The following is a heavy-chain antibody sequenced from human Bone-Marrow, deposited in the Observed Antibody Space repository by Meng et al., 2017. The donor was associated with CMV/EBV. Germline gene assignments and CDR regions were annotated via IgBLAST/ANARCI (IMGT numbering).Heavy chain of an antibody. CDR3: ARRSPDIVVVVAATPLSRRRYWFDP. CDR1: GGTFSSYA. CDR2: IIPIFGTA. Sequence: SVKVSCKASGGTFSSYAISWVRQAPGQGLEWMGGIIPIFGTANYAQKFQGRVTITTDESTSTAYMELSSLRSEDTAVYYCARRSPDIVVVVAATPLSRRRYWFDPWGQGTLVTVSS. V-gene: IGHV1-69*05. D-gene: IGHD2-15*01. J-gene: IGHJ5*02.